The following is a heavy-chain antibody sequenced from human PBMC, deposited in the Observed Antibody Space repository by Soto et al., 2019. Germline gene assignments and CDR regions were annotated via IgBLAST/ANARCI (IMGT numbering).Heavy chain of an antibody. D-gene: IGHD3-9*01. CDR2: INAGNGNT. J-gene: IGHJ5*02. CDR3: ARTLYVNLTGSVCNWFDL. CDR1: GYTFTSYA. V-gene: IGHV1-3*01. Sequence: ASVKVSCKAFGYTFTSYAMHWVRQAPGQRLEWMGWINAGNGNTKYSQKFQGRVTITRDTSATTAYMELSSLRSEDTAVYYCARTLYVNLTGSVCNWFDLWGQGTLVIGSS.